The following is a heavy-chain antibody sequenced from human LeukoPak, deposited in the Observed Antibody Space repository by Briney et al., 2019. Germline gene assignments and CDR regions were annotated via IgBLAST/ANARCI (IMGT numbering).Heavy chain of an antibody. V-gene: IGHV1-58*02. D-gene: IGHD1-26*01. Sequence: SVKVSCKASGFTFTSSAMQWVRQTRGPRPEWTGWIVVGSGKTNYAQKFQERVTITRDMSISTAYMELSSLRSEDTAVYYCAADLSGSFVFDYWGQGTLVTVSS. CDR3: AADLSGSFVFDY. CDR1: GFTFTSSA. CDR2: IVVGSGKT. J-gene: IGHJ4*02.